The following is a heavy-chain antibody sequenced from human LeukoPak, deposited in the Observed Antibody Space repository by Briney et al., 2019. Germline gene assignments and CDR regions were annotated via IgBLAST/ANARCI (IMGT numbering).Heavy chain of an antibody. CDR3: ARRRVTIFGVVRSDQDWYFDL. Sequence: GGSLRLSCAASGFTFSSYWMSWVRQAPGKGLEWVANIKQDGSEKYYVDSVKGRFTISRDNAKNSLYLQMNSLRAEDTAVYYCARRRVTIFGVVRSDQDWYFDLWGRGILITVSS. CDR2: IKQDGSEK. V-gene: IGHV3-7*01. CDR1: GFTFSSYW. J-gene: IGHJ2*01. D-gene: IGHD3-3*01.